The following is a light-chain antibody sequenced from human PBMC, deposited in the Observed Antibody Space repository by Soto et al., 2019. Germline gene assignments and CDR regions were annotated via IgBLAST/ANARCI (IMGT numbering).Light chain of an antibody. CDR1: SSNIGAGYD. CDR2: GNS. Sequence: VVTQPPSVSGAPGQRVTISCTGSSSNIGAGYDVHWYQQLPGTAPKLLIYGNSNRPSGVPDRFSGSKTGTSASLAITGLQAEDEADYYCQSYDSSLSGVVFGGGTKLTVL. V-gene: IGLV1-40*01. CDR3: QSYDSSLSGVV. J-gene: IGLJ2*01.